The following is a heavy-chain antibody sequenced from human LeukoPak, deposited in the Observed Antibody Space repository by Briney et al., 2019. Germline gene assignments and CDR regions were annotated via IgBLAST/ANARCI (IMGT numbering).Heavy chain of an antibody. D-gene: IGHD4-17*01. V-gene: IGHV3-30*18. CDR2: ISYDGSNK. J-gene: IGHJ4*02. CDR1: GFTFSSYG. Sequence: PGGSLRLSCAASGFTFSSYGMHWVRQAPGKGLEWVAVISYDGSNKYYADSVKGRFTISRDNSKNTLYLQMNSLRAEDTAVYYCAKDGHDYGAEYYFDYWGQGTLVTVSS. CDR3: AKDGHDYGAEYYFDY.